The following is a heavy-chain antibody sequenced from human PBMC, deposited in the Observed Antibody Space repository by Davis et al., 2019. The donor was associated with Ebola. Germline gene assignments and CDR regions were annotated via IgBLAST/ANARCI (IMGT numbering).Heavy chain of an antibody. D-gene: IGHD2-21*02. J-gene: IGHJ3*02. CDR3: ARVHCGGDCFATPGRASDI. CDR1: GFSFSSYW. CDR2: IKSDGSTT. V-gene: IGHV3-74*01. Sequence: PGGSLRLSCAASGFSFSSYWMHWVRQAPGKGLVWVSNIKSDGSTTNYADSVKGRFTISRDNSRNTLYLQMNSLRGEDTAVYYCARVHCGGDCFATPGRASDIWGQGTKVTVSP.